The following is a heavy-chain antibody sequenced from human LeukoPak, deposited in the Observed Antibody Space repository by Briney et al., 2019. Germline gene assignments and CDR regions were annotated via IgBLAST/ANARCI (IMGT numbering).Heavy chain of an antibody. Sequence: ASVKVSCKASGYTFTSYGISWVRQAPGQGLEWMGWISAYNGNTNYAQKLQGRVTMTTDTSTSTAYMELRSLRSDDTAVYYCARAYYGSGSFARYYYYYYMDVWGKGTTVTISS. D-gene: IGHD3-10*01. CDR2: ISAYNGNT. V-gene: IGHV1-18*01. CDR1: GYTFTSYG. J-gene: IGHJ6*03. CDR3: ARAYYGSGSFARYYYYYYMDV.